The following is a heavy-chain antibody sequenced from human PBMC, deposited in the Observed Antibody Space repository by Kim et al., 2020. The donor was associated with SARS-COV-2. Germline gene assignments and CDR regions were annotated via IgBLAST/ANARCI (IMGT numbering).Heavy chain of an antibody. CDR2: IYYSGST. Sequence: SETLSLTCTVSGGSISSSSYYWGWIRQPPGKGLEWIVSIYYSGSTYYNPSLKSRVTISVDTSKNQFSLKLSSVTAADTAVYYCARDYGDYVRWVDYWGQG. J-gene: IGHJ4*02. CDR3: ARDYGDYVRWVDY. V-gene: IGHV4-39*01. CDR1: GGSISSSSYY. D-gene: IGHD4-17*01.